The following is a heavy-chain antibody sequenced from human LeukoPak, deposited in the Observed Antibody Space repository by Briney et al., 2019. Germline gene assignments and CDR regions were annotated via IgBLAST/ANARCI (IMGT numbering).Heavy chain of an antibody. Sequence: GRSLRLVCAAAGFTFSSYDMHCVRQPTGKGLEWVSALRTAGDTYYPGYGKVRFPISTENAKNSLYLQMNGLRGEDRAVYYCERETRDALDMWGQGTMGSVSS. CDR2: LRTAGDT. J-gene: IGHJ3*02. CDR3: ERETRDALDM. V-gene: IGHV3-13*01. CDR1: GFTFSSYD.